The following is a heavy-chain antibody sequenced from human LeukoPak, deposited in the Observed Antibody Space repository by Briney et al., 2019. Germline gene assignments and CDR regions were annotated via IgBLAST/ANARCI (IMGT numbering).Heavy chain of an antibody. V-gene: IGHV4-61*02. CDR2: IYTSGST. Sequence: SETLSLTCTVSGGSISSGSYYWSWIRQPAGKGLEWIGRIYTSGSTNYNPSLKSRVTISVDTSKNQFSLKLSSVTAADTAVYYCARGIFYDYYDSSGYYGGFDYWGQGTLVTVSS. D-gene: IGHD3-22*01. CDR1: GGSISSGSYY. CDR3: ARGIFYDYYDSSGYYGGFDY. J-gene: IGHJ4*02.